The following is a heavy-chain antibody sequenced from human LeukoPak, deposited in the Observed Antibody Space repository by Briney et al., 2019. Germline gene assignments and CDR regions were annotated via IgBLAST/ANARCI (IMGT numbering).Heavy chain of an antibody. Sequence: SETLSLTCTVSGGSISSGSYYWSWIRQPAGKGLEWIGRIYTSGSTNYNPSLKSRVTISVDTSKNQFSLKLSSVTAADTAVYYCARGRKVSSSYSSSSAFRGAEYFQHWGQGTLVTVSS. V-gene: IGHV4-61*02. J-gene: IGHJ1*01. CDR2: IYTSGST. CDR1: GGSISSGSYY. D-gene: IGHD6-13*01. CDR3: ARGRKVSSSYSSSSAFRGAEYFQH.